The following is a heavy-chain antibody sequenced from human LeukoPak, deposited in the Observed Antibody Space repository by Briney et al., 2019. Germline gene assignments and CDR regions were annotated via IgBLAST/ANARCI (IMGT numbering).Heavy chain of an antibody. J-gene: IGHJ5*02. CDR3: ARDHLRYFDLSLGPAGFDP. CDR1: GFTFSSYG. CDR2: IWYDGSNK. V-gene: IGHV3-33*01. Sequence: GRSLRLSCAASGFTFSSYGMHWDRQAPGKGLEWVAVIWYDGSNKYYADSVKGRFTISRDNSKNTLYLQMNSLRAEDTAVYYCARDHLRYFDLSLGPAGFDPWGQGTLVTVSS. D-gene: IGHD3-9*01.